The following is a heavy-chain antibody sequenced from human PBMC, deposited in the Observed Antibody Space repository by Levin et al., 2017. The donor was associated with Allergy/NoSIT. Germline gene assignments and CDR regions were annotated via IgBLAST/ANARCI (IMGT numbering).Heavy chain of an antibody. Sequence: ASVKVSCKASGYTFTGYYMHWVRQAPGQGLEWMGWINPNSGGTNYAQKFQGRVTMTRDTSISTAYMELSRLRSDDTAVYYCARRDGIAAAGRLHYYDYYMDVWGKGTTVTVSS. D-gene: IGHD6-13*01. CDR2: INPNSGGT. V-gene: IGHV1-2*02. J-gene: IGHJ6*03. CDR1: GYTFTGYY. CDR3: ARRDGIAAAGRLHYYDYYMDV.